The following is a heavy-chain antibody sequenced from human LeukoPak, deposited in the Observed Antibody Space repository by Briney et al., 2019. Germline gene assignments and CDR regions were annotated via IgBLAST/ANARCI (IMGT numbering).Heavy chain of an antibody. Sequence: GGSLRLSCAASGFTFSNNDMHWVRQGPGKGLEWVSAIDTSGXTXXXGSVKXRFTISRENAKNILYLQMNSLRVGDTAVYYCARGSXXXXFEIWGQGTMVSVSS. V-gene: IGHV3-13*01. CDR3: ARGSXXXXFEI. CDR1: GFTFSNND. J-gene: IGHJ3*02. CDR2: IDTSGXT.